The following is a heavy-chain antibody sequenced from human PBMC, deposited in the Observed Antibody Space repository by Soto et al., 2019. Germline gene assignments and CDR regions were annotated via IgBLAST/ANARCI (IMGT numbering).Heavy chain of an antibody. J-gene: IGHJ6*03. Sequence: GASVKVSCKASGYTFTSYGISWVRQAPGQGLEWMGWISAYNGNTNYAQKLQGRVTMTTDTSTSTAYMELRSLRSDDTAVYYCARDFSEQLEGYYYYYMDVWGKGTTVTVSS. D-gene: IGHD6-6*01. CDR1: GYTFTSYG. V-gene: IGHV1-18*01. CDR2: ISAYNGNT. CDR3: ARDFSEQLEGYYYYYMDV.